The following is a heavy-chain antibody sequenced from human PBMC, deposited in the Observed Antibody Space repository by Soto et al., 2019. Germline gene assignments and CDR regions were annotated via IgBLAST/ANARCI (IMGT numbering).Heavy chain of an antibody. CDR1: GYIFNNYG. CDR2: ITADNGDT. CDR3: ARRTLGSAIGIGDY. D-gene: IGHD7-27*01. Sequence: QIQLVQSGAEVKVPGASVKVSCRASGYIFNNYGITWMRQAPGQGLEWMGFITADNGDTKFAEKLQGRVSMTTDTSTNTAYMELRNLRSDDTALYYCARRTLGSAIGIGDYWGQGTLVTVSS. V-gene: IGHV1-18*01. J-gene: IGHJ4*02.